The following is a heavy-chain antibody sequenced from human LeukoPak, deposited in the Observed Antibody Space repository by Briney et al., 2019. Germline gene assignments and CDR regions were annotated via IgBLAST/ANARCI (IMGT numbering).Heavy chain of an antibody. CDR1: GGSISSSSYY. V-gene: IGHV4-39*01. J-gene: IGHJ4*02. CDR3: ASRELQY. Sequence: MTSETLSLTCTVSGGSISSSSYYWGWIRQPPGKGLEWIGSIYYSGSTYYNPSLKSRVTISVDTSKNQFSLKLSSVTAADTAVYYCASRELQYWGQGTLVTVSS. CDR2: IYYSGST. D-gene: IGHD1-7*01.